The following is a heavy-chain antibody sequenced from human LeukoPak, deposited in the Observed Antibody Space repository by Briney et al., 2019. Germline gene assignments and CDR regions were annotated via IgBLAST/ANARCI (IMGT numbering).Heavy chain of an antibody. Sequence: AGGSLRLSCAASGFTVSSNYMSWVRQAPGKGLEWVSVIYSGGSTYYADSVKGRFTISRNNSKNTLYLQMNSLRAEDTAVYYCAKGSGWYYFDYWGQGTLVTVSS. J-gene: IGHJ4*02. CDR2: IYSGGST. V-gene: IGHV3-53*01. CDR3: AKGSGWYYFDY. CDR1: GFTVSSNY. D-gene: IGHD6-19*01.